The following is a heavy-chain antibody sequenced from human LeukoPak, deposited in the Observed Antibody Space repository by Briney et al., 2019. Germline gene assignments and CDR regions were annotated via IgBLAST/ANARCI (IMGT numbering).Heavy chain of an antibody. J-gene: IGHJ4*02. Sequence: GGSLRLSCAASGFTFSSYAMSWVRQAPGKGLEWVAVIWYDGSNKYYADSVKGRFTISRDNSKNTLYLQMNSLRAEDTAVYYCAREGVDFWSGVLSFDYWGQGTLVTVSS. CDR1: GFTFSSYA. D-gene: IGHD3-3*01. CDR2: IWYDGSNK. V-gene: IGHV3-33*08. CDR3: AREGVDFWSGVLSFDY.